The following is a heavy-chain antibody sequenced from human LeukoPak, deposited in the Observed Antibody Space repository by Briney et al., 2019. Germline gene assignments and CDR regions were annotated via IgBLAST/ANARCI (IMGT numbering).Heavy chain of an antibody. J-gene: IGHJ3*02. CDR3: ARDREGYCSGGSCLDGNAFDI. V-gene: IGHV3-23*01. D-gene: IGHD2-15*01. CDR2: ISGSGGNT. Sequence: GGSLRLSCAASGFTFSTYAMSWVRQAPGKGLEWVSSISGSGGNTYYADSVKGRFTISRDNSKNTLYLQMNSLRAEDTAVYYCARDREGYCSGGSCLDGNAFDIWGQGTMVTVSS. CDR1: GFTFSTYA.